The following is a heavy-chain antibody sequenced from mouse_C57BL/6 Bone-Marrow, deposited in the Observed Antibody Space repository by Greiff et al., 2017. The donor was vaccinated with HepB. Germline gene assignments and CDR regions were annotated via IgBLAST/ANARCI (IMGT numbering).Heavy chain of an antibody. J-gene: IGHJ4*01. CDR3: ARWDYYGSPYAMDY. Sequence: EVKLMESGPVLVKPGASVKMSCKASGYTFTDYYMNWVKQSHGKSLEWIGVINPYNGGTSYNQKFKGKATLTVDKSSSTAYMELNSLTSEDSAVYYCARWDYYGSPYAMDYWGQGTSVTVSS. D-gene: IGHD1-1*01. CDR1: GYTFTDYY. V-gene: IGHV1-19*01. CDR2: INPYNGGT.